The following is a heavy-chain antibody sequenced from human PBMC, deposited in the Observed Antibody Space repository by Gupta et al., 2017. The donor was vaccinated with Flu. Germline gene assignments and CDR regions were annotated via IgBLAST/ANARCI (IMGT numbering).Heavy chain of an antibody. CDR2: MSWNSEDI. Sequence: DVELVESGGGLVHPGRFLRLSCAASGITFDNYAMHWGRQAPGKGLEWVAGMSWNSEDIGYADSVNGRFNISRDNAKNSLYLQMNSLRTEDTAVDDCAKDWTMRLEYRRDVGGQGTTGTV. CDR1: GITFDNYA. V-gene: IGHV3-9*01. CDR3: AKDWTMRLEYRRDV. J-gene: IGHJ6*02.